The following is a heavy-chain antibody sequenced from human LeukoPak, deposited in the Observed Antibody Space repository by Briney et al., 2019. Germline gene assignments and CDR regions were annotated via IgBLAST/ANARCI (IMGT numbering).Heavy chain of an antibody. CDR1: GGSFSGYY. CDR3: ARGDYTALDY. V-gene: IGHV4-34*01. J-gene: IGHJ4*02. D-gene: IGHD3-3*01. CDR2: INHSGST. Sequence: SETLSLTCAVYGGSFSGYYWSWIRQPPGEGLEWIGEINHSGSTNYNPSLKSRVTISVDTSKNQFSLKLSSVTAADTAVYYCARGDYTALDYWGQGTLVTVSS.